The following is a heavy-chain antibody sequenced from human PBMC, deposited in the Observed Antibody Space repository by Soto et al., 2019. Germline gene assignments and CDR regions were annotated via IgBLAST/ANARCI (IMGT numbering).Heavy chain of an antibody. J-gene: IGHJ5*02. CDR3: ARVGTAAAGNNWFDP. CDR1: GGSISSGGYY. Sequence: PSETLSLTCTVSGGSISSGGYYWSWIRQHPGKGLEWIGYIYYSGSAYYNPSLKSRVTISVDTSKNQFSLRLTSVTAADTAVYYCARVGTAAAGNNWFDPWGQGTLVTVSS. V-gene: IGHV4-31*03. CDR2: IYYSGSA. D-gene: IGHD6-13*01.